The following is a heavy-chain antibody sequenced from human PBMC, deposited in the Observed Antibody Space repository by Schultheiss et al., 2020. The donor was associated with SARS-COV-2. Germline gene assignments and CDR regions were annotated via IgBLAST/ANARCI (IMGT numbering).Heavy chain of an antibody. CDR1: GFTLTTSA. CDR2: ISYDGSNK. Sequence: GGSLRLSCAASGFTLTTSAMHWVRQAPGKGLEWVAVISYDGSNKYYADSVKGRFTISRDNSKNTLYLQMNSLRAEDTAVYYCARATVVPAAMGYYYYMDVWGKGTTVTVSS. CDR3: ARATVVPAAMGYYYYMDV. V-gene: IGHV3-30*04. D-gene: IGHD2-2*01. J-gene: IGHJ6*03.